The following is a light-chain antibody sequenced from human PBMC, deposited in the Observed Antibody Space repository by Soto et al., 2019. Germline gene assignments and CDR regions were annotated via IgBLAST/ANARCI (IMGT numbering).Light chain of an antibody. CDR3: PEYDNLGPA. Sequence: DMQRAQLSSSVSAAVGDRVTITCRASESIDNWLAWYQQKPGKAPKPLIYDASNLETGVPSRFSGSGSGTDFTFTISSLEPEAILTNYCPEYDNLGPACAQGTRLQIK. J-gene: IGKJ5*01. V-gene: IGKV1-33*01. CDR1: ESIDNW. CDR2: DAS.